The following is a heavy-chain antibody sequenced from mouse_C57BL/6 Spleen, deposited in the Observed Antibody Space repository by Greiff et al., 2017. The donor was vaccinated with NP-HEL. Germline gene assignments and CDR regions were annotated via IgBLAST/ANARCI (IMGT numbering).Heavy chain of an antibody. CDR2: INPNNGGT. CDR1: GYTFTDYN. D-gene: IGHD1-1*01. CDR3: ARETVVAPFDY. Sequence: LVESGASVKMSCKASGYTFTDYNMHWVKQSHGKSLEWIGYINPNNGGTSYNQKFKGKATLTVNKSSSTAYMELRSLTSEDSAVYYCARETVVAPFDYWGQGTTLTVSS. J-gene: IGHJ2*01. V-gene: IGHV1-22*01.